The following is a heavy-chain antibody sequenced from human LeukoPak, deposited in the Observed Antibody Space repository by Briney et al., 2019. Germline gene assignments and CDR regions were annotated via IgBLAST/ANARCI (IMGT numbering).Heavy chain of an antibody. J-gene: IGHJ6*02. Sequence: SETLSLTCTVSGGSISSYYSSWIRQPPGKGLEWIGYIYTSGSTNYNPSLKSRVTMSVDTSKNQFSLKLSPVTAADTAVYYCARHYYDSSGYYFVDGMDVWGQGTTVTVSS. CDR2: IYTSGST. CDR3: ARHYYDSSGYYFVDGMDV. V-gene: IGHV4-4*09. CDR1: GGSISSYY. D-gene: IGHD3-22*01.